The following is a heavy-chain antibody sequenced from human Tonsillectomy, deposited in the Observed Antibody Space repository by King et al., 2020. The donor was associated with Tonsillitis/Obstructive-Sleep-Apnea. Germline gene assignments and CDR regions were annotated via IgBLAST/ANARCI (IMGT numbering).Heavy chain of an antibody. V-gene: IGHV3-53*01. CDR1: GFTVSSNY. CDR3: ASIVVVPAATSDAFDI. D-gene: IGHD2-2*01. CDR2: IYSGGST. Sequence: VQLVESGGGLIQPGGSLRLSCAASGFTVSSNYMSWVRQAPGKGLEWVSVIYSGGSTYYADSVKGRFTISRDNSKNTLYLQMNSLRAEDTAVYYCASIVVVPAATSDAFDIWGPGTMVTVSS. J-gene: IGHJ3*02.